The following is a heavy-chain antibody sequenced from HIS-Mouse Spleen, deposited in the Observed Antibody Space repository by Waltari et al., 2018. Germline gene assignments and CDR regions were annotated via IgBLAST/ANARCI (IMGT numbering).Heavy chain of an antibody. CDR3: ARDRSRQLVNWFDP. V-gene: IGHV4-39*07. CDR2: IYYSGST. CDR1: GGSISSSSYY. J-gene: IGHJ5*02. Sequence: QLQLQESGPGLVKPSETLSLTCTVSGGSISSSSYYGGWIRQPPGKGLEWIGSIYYSGSTYYNPSLKSRVTISVDTSKNQFSLKLSSVTAADTAVYYCARDRSRQLVNWFDPWGQGTLVTVSS. D-gene: IGHD6-6*01.